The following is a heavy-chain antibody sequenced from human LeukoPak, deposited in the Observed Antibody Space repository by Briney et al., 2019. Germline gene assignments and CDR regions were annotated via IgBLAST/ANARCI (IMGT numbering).Heavy chain of an antibody. CDR3: ARGRAIAVAATPNV. Sequence: PGRSLRLSCAASGFTFSSYAMHWVRQAPGKGLEWVAVISYDGSNKYYADSVKGRFTISRDNSKNTLYLQMNSLRAEDTAVYYCARGRAIAVAATPNVWGQGTLVTVSS. V-gene: IGHV3-30-3*01. J-gene: IGHJ4*02. CDR2: ISYDGSNK. CDR1: GFTFSSYA. D-gene: IGHD6-19*01.